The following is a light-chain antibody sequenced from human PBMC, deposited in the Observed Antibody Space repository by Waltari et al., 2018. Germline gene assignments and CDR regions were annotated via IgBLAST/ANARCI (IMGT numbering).Light chain of an antibody. J-gene: IGKJ3*01. Sequence: EIVLTQSPATLSMSPGERATLSCRACQSVNKHLAWYQQRPGQAPRLLIYDASNRATGIPARFSGSGSGTEFTLTISSLEPEDFALYYCQHRGTWPLSFGPGTTV. CDR1: QSVNKH. V-gene: IGKV3-11*01. CDR2: DAS. CDR3: QHRGTWPLS.